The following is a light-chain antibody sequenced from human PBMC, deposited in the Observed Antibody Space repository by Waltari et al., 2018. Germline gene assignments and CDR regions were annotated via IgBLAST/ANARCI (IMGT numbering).Light chain of an antibody. V-gene: IGKV1-5*03. J-gene: IGKJ3*01. Sequence: DIQMTQSPSTVSASVGDSVTITCRASQSISRWLAWYQQKPGKAPKLLIYKASSLQSGVPSRFSGSGSVSEFTLTITRLQPDDFATYYCQHYNSFSALFTFGPGTQVDIK. CDR2: KAS. CDR3: QHYNSFSALFT. CDR1: QSISRW.